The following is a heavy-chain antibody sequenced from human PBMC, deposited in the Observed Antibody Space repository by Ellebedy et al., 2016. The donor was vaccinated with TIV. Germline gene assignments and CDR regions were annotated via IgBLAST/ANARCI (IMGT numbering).Heavy chain of an antibody. V-gene: IGHV3-23*01. CDR3: ADDPWGVGHAFDI. CDR1: GLTFSNNA. CDR2: ISDSGSST. D-gene: IGHD1-26*01. Sequence: PGGSLRLSCAASGLTFSNNAMSWVRQAPGKGLEWVSGISDSGSSTYYADSVKGRFTISRDNSKNTLYLRMDSLRVEDTAIYYCADDPWGVGHAFDIWGQGTMVTVSS. J-gene: IGHJ3*02.